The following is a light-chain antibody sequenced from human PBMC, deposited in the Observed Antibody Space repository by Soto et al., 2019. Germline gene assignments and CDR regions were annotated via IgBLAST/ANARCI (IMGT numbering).Light chain of an antibody. CDR1: SSDVGAYNY. Sequence: QTVVTQPPSASGSPGQSVTISCTGSSSDVGAYNYVSWYQQHPGKAPKLMIYEVTKRPSGVPDRFSGSKSGNTASLTVSGLQAEDEADYYCSSYAGSNNLPFGGGTKLPS. V-gene: IGLV2-8*01. CDR2: EVT. CDR3: SSYAGSNNLP. J-gene: IGLJ3*02.